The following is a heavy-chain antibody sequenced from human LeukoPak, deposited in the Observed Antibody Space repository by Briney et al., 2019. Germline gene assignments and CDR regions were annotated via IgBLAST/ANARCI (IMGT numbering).Heavy chain of an antibody. CDR2: ISSSGSTI. Sequence: PGGSLRLSCAASGFTFSSYEMNWVRQAPGKGLEWVSYISSSGSTIYYADSVKGRFTISRDNAKNSLHLQMNSLRAEDTAVYYCARGGYSSSWYQSGSYDYWGQGTLVTVSS. V-gene: IGHV3-48*03. D-gene: IGHD6-13*01. CDR1: GFTFSSYE. J-gene: IGHJ4*02. CDR3: ARGGYSSSWYQSGSYDY.